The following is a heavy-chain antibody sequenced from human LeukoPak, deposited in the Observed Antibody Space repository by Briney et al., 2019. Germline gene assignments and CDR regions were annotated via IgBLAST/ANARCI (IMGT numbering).Heavy chain of an antibody. J-gene: IGHJ6*02. CDR3: ARYCGGDCYGMDV. Sequence: QPGGSLRLSCAASGFMFSSNWMSWVRLAPGKGLEWVANIKEDGTETYYVDSVKGRFTISRDNAKNSLYLQMNRLRAEDTAVYYCARYCGGDCYGMDVWGQGTTVTVSS. CDR1: GFMFSSNW. V-gene: IGHV3-7*01. D-gene: IGHD2-21*01. CDR2: IKEDGTET.